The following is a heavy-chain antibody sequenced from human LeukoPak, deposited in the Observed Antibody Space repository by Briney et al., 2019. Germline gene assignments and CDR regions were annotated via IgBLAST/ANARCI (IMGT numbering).Heavy chain of an antibody. CDR1: GFTFSNNW. Sequence: GGSLRLSCAASGFTFSNNWMTWVRQAPGKGLEWVASVKKDASEKYYVDSVKGRSTISRDNAKNSVYLQMSSLRAEDTALYYCAKEYSSGWYDWGQGTLVTVSS. CDR2: VKKDASEK. D-gene: IGHD6-19*01. J-gene: IGHJ4*02. V-gene: IGHV3-7*03. CDR3: AKEYSSGWYD.